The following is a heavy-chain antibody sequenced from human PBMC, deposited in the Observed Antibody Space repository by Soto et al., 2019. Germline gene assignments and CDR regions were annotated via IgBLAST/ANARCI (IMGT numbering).Heavy chain of an antibody. J-gene: IGHJ1*01. D-gene: IGHD6-13*01. V-gene: IGHV3-72*01. CDR2: TRNKANSYTT. CDR3: TTIASSGPYEYFHH. CDR1: GFTFSDHN. Sequence: EVQLVESGGGLVQPGGSLRLSCVASGFTFSDHNMDWVRQAPGKGLEWVGRTRNKANSYTTEYAASVKGRFTISRDDSKSSLYLQMNSLKTEDTAVYYCTTIASSGPYEYFHHWGQGTLVTVSS.